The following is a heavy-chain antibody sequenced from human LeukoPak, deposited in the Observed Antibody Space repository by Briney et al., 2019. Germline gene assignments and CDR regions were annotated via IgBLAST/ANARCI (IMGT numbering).Heavy chain of an antibody. CDR3: ARGLAAADWFDP. V-gene: IGHV4-59*11. D-gene: IGHD6-13*01. CDR1: GGSISSHY. J-gene: IGHJ5*02. CDR2: IYYSGST. Sequence: PSETLSLTCTVSGGSISSHYWSWIRQPPGKGLEWIGYIYYSGSTNYNPSLKSRVTISVDTSKNQFSLKLSSVTAADTAVYYCARGLAAADWFDPWGQGTLVTVSS.